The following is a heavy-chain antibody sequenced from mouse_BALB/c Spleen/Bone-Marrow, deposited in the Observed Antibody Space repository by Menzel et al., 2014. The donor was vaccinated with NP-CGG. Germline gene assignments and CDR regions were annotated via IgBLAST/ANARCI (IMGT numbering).Heavy chain of an antibody. CDR3: ARDYSYYFDY. CDR1: GFTFTDHY. Sequence: EVKLVESGGGLVQPGGFLRLSCATSGFTFTDHYVSWVRQPPGKALEWLGFIRNKANDYTKEYSASVKGRFTISRDNYQSIVYLQMITLRAEDIASYYCARDYSYYFDYWGQGTTLTVSS. CDR2: IRNKANDYTK. J-gene: IGHJ2*01. V-gene: IGHV7-3*02. D-gene: IGHD2-1*01.